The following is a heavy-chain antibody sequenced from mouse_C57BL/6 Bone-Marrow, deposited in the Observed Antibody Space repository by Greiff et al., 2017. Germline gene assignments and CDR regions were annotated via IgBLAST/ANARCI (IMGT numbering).Heavy chain of an antibody. Sequence: QVQLQQPGAELVKPGASVKLSCKASGYTFTSYWMHWVKQRPGRGLEWIGRIDPNSGGTKYNEKFKSKATLTVDKPSSTAYMQLSSLTSEDSAVYYCARFLITTVVDWYFDVWGTGTTVTVSS. D-gene: IGHD1-1*01. CDR1: GYTFTSYW. CDR3: ARFLITTVVDWYFDV. V-gene: IGHV1-72*01. CDR2: IDPNSGGT. J-gene: IGHJ1*03.